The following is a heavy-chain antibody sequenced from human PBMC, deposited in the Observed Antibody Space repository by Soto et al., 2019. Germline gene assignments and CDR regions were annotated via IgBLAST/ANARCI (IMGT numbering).Heavy chain of an antibody. Sequence: EVQLVESGGGLVKPGGSLRLSCAASNFTFHYAWMSWVRQAPGKGLEWVGRIKATAYGGTTDYAASVKGRFVISRDDSKDKLYLQMNSPRREDTARYYCATDDTSGYYFQSWGLGTLVTVSS. J-gene: IGHJ4*02. CDR1: NFTFHYAW. CDR2: IKATAYGGTT. CDR3: ATDDTSGYYFQS. V-gene: IGHV3-15*01. D-gene: IGHD3-22*01.